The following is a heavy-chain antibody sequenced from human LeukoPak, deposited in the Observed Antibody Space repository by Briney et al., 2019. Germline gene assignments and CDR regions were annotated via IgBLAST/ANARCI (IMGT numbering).Heavy chain of an antibody. J-gene: IGHJ3*02. CDR3: ARGYGGYVSSVHAFDI. CDR1: GGSISSYY. D-gene: IGHD5-12*01. CDR2: IYYSGST. Sequence: PSETLSLTCTVSGGSISSYYWSRIRQPPGKGLEWIGYIYYSGSTNYNPSLKSRVTISVDTSKNQFSLKLSSVTAADTAVYYCARGYGGYVSSVHAFDIGGQGTMVTVSS. V-gene: IGHV4-59*01.